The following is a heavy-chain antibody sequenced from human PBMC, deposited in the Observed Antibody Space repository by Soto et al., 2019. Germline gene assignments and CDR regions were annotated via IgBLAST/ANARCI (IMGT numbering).Heavy chain of an antibody. CDR2: TNQDGSEK. CDR3: SGGVGDAF. CDR1: ESTVRSDW. Sequence: EVHLVESGGGLVQTGGSLRLSCAISESTVRSDWMNWVRQAPGKGLEWVAHTNQDGSEKYYVDSVKGRFTIFRDNAKNSLYLQKNSLKVGDTAIYYCSGGVGDAFWGQGTLVTVSS. J-gene: IGHJ4*02. V-gene: IGHV3-7*04. D-gene: IGHD3-16*01.